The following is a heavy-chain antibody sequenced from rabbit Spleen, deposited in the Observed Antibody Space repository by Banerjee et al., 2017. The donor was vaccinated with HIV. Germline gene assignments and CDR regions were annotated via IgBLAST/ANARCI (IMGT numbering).Heavy chain of an antibody. V-gene: IGHV1S40*01. Sequence: QSLEESGGDLVKPGASLTLTCTASGFDFSSSDYMCWVRQAPGKGLEWISCIYAGSSGFTYSATWAKGRFTCSKSSSTTVTLQMTSLTVADTASYFCARDTGSSFSSYGMALWGPGTLVTVS. J-gene: IGHJ6*01. CDR2: IYAGSSGFT. D-gene: IGHD8-1*01. CDR3: ARDTGSSFSSYGMAL. CDR1: GFDFSSSDY.